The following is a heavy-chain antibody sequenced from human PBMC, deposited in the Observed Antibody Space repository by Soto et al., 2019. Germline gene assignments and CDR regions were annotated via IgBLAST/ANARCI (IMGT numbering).Heavy chain of an antibody. CDR2: ITWNSDNI. J-gene: IGHJ3*02. V-gene: IGHV3-9*01. CDR3: ANVVQWGGDPPTHAFDI. CDR1: GFIFDDYA. Sequence: EMELVESGGGLVQPGRSLRLACAAFGFIFDDYAMHWVGQAPGKGLEWVAGITWNSDNIHYADSVKGRFPIARDNAKNTLHLQMNSLRAEDTALYYCANVVQWGGDPPTHAFDICGQGTMVTVSS. D-gene: IGHD2-21*01.